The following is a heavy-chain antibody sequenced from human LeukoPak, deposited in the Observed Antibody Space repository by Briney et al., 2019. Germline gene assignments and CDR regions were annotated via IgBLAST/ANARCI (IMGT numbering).Heavy chain of an antibody. D-gene: IGHD3-10*01. CDR3: ARDLGYYGSGSTV. Sequence: GGSLRLSCAASGFTFSTYWMSWVRQAPGKGLEWVANIKQDGSEKYYVDSVKGRFTISRDNAKNSLYLQMNSLRAEDTAVYYCARDLGYYGSGSTVWGQGTLVTVSS. V-gene: IGHV3-7*01. J-gene: IGHJ4*02. CDR1: GFTFSTYW. CDR2: IKQDGSEK.